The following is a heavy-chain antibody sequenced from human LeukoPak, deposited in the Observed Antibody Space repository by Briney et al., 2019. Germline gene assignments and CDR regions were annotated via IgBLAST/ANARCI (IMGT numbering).Heavy chain of an antibody. Sequence: GRSLRLSCAASGFTFSSYGMHWVRQAPGKGLEWVAVISYDGSNKYYADSVKGRFTISRDNSKNTLYLQTNSLRAEDTAVYYCAKNGDPAPEGYYGMDVWGQGTTVTVSS. CDR1: GFTFSSYG. D-gene: IGHD2-8*01. V-gene: IGHV3-30*18. CDR3: AKNGDPAPEGYYGMDV. J-gene: IGHJ6*02. CDR2: ISYDGSNK.